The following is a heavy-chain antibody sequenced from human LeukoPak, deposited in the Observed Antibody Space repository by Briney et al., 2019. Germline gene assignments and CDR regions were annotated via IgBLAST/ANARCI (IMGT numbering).Heavy chain of an antibody. CDR2: ISWNSGSI. CDR3: AKENEHITYFDY. CDR1: GFTFDDCA. V-gene: IGHV3-9*01. Sequence: GGSLRLSCAASGFTFDDCAMHWVRQAPGKGLEWVSGISWNSGSIGYADSVKGRFTVSRDNAKNSLYLQMNSLRAEDTALYYCAKENEHITYFDYWGQGTLVTVSS. D-gene: IGHD2-21*01. J-gene: IGHJ4*02.